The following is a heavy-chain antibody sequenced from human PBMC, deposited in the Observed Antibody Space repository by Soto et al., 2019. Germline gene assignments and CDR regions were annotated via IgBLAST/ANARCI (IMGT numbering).Heavy chain of an antibody. Sequence: GSLRLSCAASGFTFDDYTMHWVRQAPGKGLEWVSLISWDGGSTYYADSVKGRFTISRDNSKNSLYLQMNSLRTEDTALYYCAKDEDYYYYGMDVWGQGTTVTVSS. CDR2: ISWDGGST. CDR3: AKDEDYYYYGMDV. J-gene: IGHJ6*02. CDR1: GFTFDDYT. V-gene: IGHV3-43*01.